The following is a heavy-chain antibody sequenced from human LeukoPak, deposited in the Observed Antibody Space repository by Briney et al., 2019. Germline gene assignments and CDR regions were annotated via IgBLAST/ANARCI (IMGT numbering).Heavy chain of an antibody. CDR1: GITLSDHY. Sequence: GGSLRLSCAASGITLSDHYMSWVRQAPGKGLEWVSVIYSGGSTYYADSVKGRFTISRDNSKNTLYLQMNSLRAEDTAVYYCVRGDYGDYTLFDYWGQGTLVTVSS. J-gene: IGHJ4*02. CDR2: IYSGGST. D-gene: IGHD4-17*01. CDR3: VRGDYGDYTLFDY. V-gene: IGHV3-53*01.